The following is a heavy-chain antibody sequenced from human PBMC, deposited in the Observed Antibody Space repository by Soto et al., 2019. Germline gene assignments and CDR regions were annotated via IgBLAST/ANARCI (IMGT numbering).Heavy chain of an antibody. CDR3: ARAGYPIEFDY. V-gene: IGHV4-31*03. Sequence: QVQLQESGAGLVKPSQTLSLTCTVSGGSISSGGYXXXWIRXHPGKGLEWIGYIYYSGSTHYNPSLKSRVTISVDTSKNQSSLKLSSVTAADTAVYYCARAGYPIEFDYWGQGTLVTVSS. CDR1: GGSISSGGYX. D-gene: IGHD1-1*01. J-gene: IGHJ4*02. CDR2: IYYSGST.